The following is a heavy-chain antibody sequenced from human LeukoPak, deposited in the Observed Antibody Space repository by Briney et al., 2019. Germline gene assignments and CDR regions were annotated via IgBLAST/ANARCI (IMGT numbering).Heavy chain of an antibody. V-gene: IGHV3-48*03. CDR2: ISSSGSSI. Sequence: GGSLRLSCAASGFTFRVYEMNWVRQAPGMGLEWVSYIRSSDISYISSSGSSIYYADSVKGRFIISRDNTKNSLYLQMNSLRAEDTAVYYCARGWWFDPWGQGTLVTVSS. J-gene: IGHJ5*02. D-gene: IGHD5-24*01. CDR1: GFTFRVYE. CDR3: ARGWWFDP.